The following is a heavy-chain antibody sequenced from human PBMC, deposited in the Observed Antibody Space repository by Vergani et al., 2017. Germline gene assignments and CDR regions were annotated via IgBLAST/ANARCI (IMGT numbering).Heavy chain of an antibody. CDR2: IYHSGST. D-gene: IGHD7-27*01. V-gene: IGHV4-30-2*01. CDR3: AREREELGIPH. Sequence: QLQLQESGSGLVKPSQTLSLTCAVSGGSISSGGYPWSWIRQPPGKGLEWIGYIYHSGSTYYNPSLKSRVTISVDRSKNQFSLKLSSVTAADTAVYYCAREREELGIPHWGQGTLVTVSS. CDR1: GGSISSGGYP. J-gene: IGHJ4*02.